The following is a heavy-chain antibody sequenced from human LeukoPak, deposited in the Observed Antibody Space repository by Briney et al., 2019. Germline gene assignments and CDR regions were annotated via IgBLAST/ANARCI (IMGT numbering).Heavy chain of an antibody. V-gene: IGHV3-74*01. CDR1: GFTFSSYW. J-gene: IGHJ2*01. CDR3: ARESGYCSGGSCYSLWYFDL. D-gene: IGHD2-15*01. CDR2: INSDGSST. Sequence: GGSLRLSCAASGFTFSSYWMHWVRQAPGKGLVWVSRINSDGSSTGYADSVKGRFTISRDNSKNTLYLQMNSLRVEDTAVYYCARESGYCSGGSCYSLWYFDLWGRGTLVTVSS.